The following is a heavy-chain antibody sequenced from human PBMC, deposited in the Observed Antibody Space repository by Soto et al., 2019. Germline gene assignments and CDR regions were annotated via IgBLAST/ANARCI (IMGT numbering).Heavy chain of an antibody. CDR3: VMVDNYVTPTPQDV. V-gene: IGHV1-18*01. CDR1: GYIFVNYG. J-gene: IGHJ6*02. Sequence: QVQLVQSGDEVKKPGASVKVSCKASGYIFVNYGIAWVRQAPGQGLEWMGWFSPYAGNTHSATKVQGRLTMTTETSTSTAYMDLGSLTSDDTAVYYCVMVDNYVTPTPQDVWGQGTPITVSS. CDR2: FSPYAGNT. D-gene: IGHD3-16*01.